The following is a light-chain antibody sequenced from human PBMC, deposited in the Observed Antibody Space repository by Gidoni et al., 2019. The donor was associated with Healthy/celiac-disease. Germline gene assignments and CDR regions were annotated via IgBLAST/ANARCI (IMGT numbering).Light chain of an antibody. J-gene: IGKJ1*01. CDR1: QSISSL. V-gene: IGKV1-5*01. CDR2: DAS. Sequence: DFHILHSPSTLSASVGDRFTITCRASQSISSLLVWYQQKPGKAPKLLIYDASSLESGVPSRFSGSGSGTEFTLTISSLQPDDFATYYCQQYNSYPWTFGQGTKVEIK. CDR3: QQYNSYPWT.